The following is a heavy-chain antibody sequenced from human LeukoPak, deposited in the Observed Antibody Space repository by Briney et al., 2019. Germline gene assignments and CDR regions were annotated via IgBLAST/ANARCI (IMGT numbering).Heavy chain of an antibody. CDR3: ARTKYEDYRDYPDDQFYSHYMDL. Sequence: SETLSLTCTVSGGSISSSSYYWGWVRQPPGKGLEWIGSIYYSGSTYYNPSLKSRVTISVNTSKNQFLPKLSSVTPADPALYYCARTKYEDYRDYPDDQFYSHYMDLWGKGAPVPLSS. J-gene: IGHJ6*03. CDR2: IYYSGST. CDR1: GGSISSSSYY. D-gene: IGHD4-17*01. V-gene: IGHV4-39*06.